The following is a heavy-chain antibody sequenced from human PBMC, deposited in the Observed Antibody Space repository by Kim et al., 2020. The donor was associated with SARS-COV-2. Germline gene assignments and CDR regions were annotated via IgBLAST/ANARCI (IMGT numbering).Heavy chain of an antibody. CDR2: ISYDGSNK. CDR3: ARDLWEQLAPASYYYYG. J-gene: IGHJ6*01. Sequence: GGSLRLSCAASGFTFSSYAMHWVRQAPGKGLEWVAVISYDGSNKYYADSVKGRFTISRDNSKNTLYLQMNSLRAEDTAVYYCARDLWEQLAPASYYYYG. D-gene: IGHD6-13*01. V-gene: IGHV3-30*04. CDR1: GFTFSSYA.